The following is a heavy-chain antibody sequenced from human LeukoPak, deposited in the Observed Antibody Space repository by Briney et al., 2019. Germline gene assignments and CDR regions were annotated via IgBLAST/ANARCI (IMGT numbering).Heavy chain of an antibody. V-gene: IGHV1-2*02. J-gene: IGHJ3*02. CDR1: GYTFTGYY. Sequence: ASVKVSCKASGYTFTGYYLHWVRQAPGQGLEGMGCVSPNSGDTNYAQKFQGSVTMTRDTSISTVYMELSRLRSDDTAVYYCARVRDGYNDAYDIWGQGTMVTVSS. CDR2: VSPNSGDT. CDR3: ARVRDGYNDAYDI. D-gene: IGHD5-24*01.